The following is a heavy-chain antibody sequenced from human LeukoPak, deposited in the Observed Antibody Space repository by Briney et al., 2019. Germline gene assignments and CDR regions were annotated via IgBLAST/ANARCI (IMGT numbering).Heavy chain of an antibody. CDR1: GFTFSSYA. Sequence: AGGSLRFSCAASGFTFSSYAMSWVRQAPGKGLEWVSAISGSGGSTYYADSVKGRFTISRDNSKNTLYLQMNSLRAEDTAVYYCAKLWYYDFWSGPNWFDPWGQGTLVTVSS. CDR2: ISGSGGST. J-gene: IGHJ5*02. CDR3: AKLWYYDFWSGPNWFDP. V-gene: IGHV3-23*01. D-gene: IGHD3-3*01.